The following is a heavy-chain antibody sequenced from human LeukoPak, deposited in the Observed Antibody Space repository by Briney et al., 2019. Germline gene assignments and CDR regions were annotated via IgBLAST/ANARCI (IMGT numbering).Heavy chain of an antibody. CDR3: VSAPSEIGGYSPEYLRH. V-gene: IGHV3-74*01. CDR2: IKSDGST. D-gene: IGHD3-22*01. Sequence: SGGSLRLSCAASGFTFSTYWIDWVRQAPGKGLVWVSRIKSDGSTNYADSVKGRFTISRDNAKNTVSLQMNSLRPVDSGVYNCVSAPSEIGGYSPEYLRHWGQGTLVTVSS. J-gene: IGHJ1*01. CDR1: GFTFSTYW.